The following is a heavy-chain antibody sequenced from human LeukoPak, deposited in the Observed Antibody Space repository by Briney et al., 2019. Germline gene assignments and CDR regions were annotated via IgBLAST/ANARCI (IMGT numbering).Heavy chain of an antibody. V-gene: IGHV4-31*03. Sequence: PSETLSLTCTVSGGSISSGGYYWSWIRQHPGKGLEWIGYIYYSGSTYYNPSLKSRVTISVDTSKNQFSLKLSSVTAADTAVYYCARGQLMVRGFYYYYYGMDVWGQGTTVTVSS. CDR3: ARGQLMVRGFYYYYYGMDV. CDR2: IYYSGST. J-gene: IGHJ6*02. CDR1: GGSISSGGYY. D-gene: IGHD3-10*01.